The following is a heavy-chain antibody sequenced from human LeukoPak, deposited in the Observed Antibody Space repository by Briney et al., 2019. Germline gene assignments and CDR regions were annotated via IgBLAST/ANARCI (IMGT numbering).Heavy chain of an antibody. V-gene: IGHV3-23*03. CDR1: GFTFSSYA. D-gene: IGHD1-26*01. CDR3: ATSGNYYLKY. CDR2: IYSDGGT. J-gene: IGHJ4*02. Sequence: GGSLRLSCAASGFTFSSYAMSWVRQAPGKGLEWVSVIYSDGGTYYADSVKGRFTISRDNAKNALSLQMNSLRDEDTAVYYCATSGNYYLKYWGQGTLVTVSS.